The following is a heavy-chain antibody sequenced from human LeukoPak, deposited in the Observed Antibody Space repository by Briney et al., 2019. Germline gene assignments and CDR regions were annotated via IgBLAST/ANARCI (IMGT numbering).Heavy chain of an antibody. J-gene: IGHJ4*02. D-gene: IGHD3-22*01. CDR3: AKGLYYYDSSGYPETGFDY. CDR2: IRYDGSNK. V-gene: IGHV3-30*02. Sequence: GGSLRLSCAASGFTFSSYGMHWVRQAPGKGLEWVAFIRYDGSNKYYADSVKGRFTISRDNSKNTLYLQMNSLRAEDTAVYYCAKGLYYYDSSGYPETGFDYWGQGTLVTVSS. CDR1: GFTFSSYG.